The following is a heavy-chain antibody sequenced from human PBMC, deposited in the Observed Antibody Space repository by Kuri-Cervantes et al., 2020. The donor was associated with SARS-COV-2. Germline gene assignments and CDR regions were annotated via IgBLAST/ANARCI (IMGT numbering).Heavy chain of an antibody. CDR1: GGSISSYY. V-gene: IGHV4-59*08. D-gene: IGHD3-3*01. Sequence: ESLKISCTVSGGSISSYYWSWIRQPPEKGLEWIGYIYYSGSTNYNPSLKSRVTISVDTSKNQFSLKLSSVTAADTAVYYCARHIPYYDFWSGYYDAFDIWGQGTMVTVSS. CDR3: ARHIPYYDFWSGYYDAFDI. CDR2: IYYSGST. J-gene: IGHJ3*02.